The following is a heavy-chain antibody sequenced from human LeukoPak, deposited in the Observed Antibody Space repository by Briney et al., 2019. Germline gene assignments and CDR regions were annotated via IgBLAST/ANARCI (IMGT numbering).Heavy chain of an antibody. D-gene: IGHD1-26*01. Sequence: SETLSLTCTVSGGSISTYYWSWIRQPPGKGLEWIGSIYHSGSTYYNPSLKSRVTISVDTSKNQFSLKLSSVTAADTAVYYCARPGSGSYFDYWGQGTLVTVSS. CDR3: ARPGSGSYFDY. V-gene: IGHV4-59*08. CDR2: IYHSGST. CDR1: GGSISTYY. J-gene: IGHJ4*02.